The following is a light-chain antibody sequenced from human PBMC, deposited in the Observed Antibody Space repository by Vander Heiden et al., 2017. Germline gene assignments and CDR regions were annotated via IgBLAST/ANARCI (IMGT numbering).Light chain of an antibody. Sequence: QSVLTQPASVSGSPGQSITIAGTGTGSDVGGYKYVSWYQQHAGRAPILLIYEVSNRPSGVSARFSASKSAYTACLTISGLQAEDEAEYYCSSYSGTNILAFGTGTKVTVL. V-gene: IGLV2-14*01. CDR1: GSDVGGYKY. J-gene: IGLJ1*01. CDR2: EVS. CDR3: SSYSGTNILA.